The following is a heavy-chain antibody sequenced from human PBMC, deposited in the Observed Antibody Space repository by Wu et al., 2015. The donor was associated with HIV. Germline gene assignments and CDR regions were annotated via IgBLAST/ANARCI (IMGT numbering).Heavy chain of an antibody. Sequence: QVQLVQSGAVVKKPGASVKVSCKASGYTFTSYYMHWVRQAPGQGLEWMGIINPSGGSTSYAQKFQGRVTMTRDTSTSTVYMELSSLRSEDTAVYYCARGEAAAGYYYYMDVWGKGTTVTVSS. V-gene: IGHV1-46*03. CDR3: ARGEAAAGYYYYMDV. J-gene: IGHJ6*03. D-gene: IGHD6-13*01. CDR2: INPSGGST. CDR1: GYTFTSYY.